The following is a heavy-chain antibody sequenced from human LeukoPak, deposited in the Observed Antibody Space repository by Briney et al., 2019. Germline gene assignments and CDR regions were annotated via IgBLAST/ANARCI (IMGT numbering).Heavy chain of an antibody. CDR2: INPNSGGT. Sequence: ASVKVSCKASGYTFTDYYMHWVRQAPGQGLEWMGWINPNSGGTNYAQKFQGRVTMTRDTSISTAYMELSRLRSDDTAVYYCATLEQLGTHFDYWGQGTLVTVSS. V-gene: IGHV1-2*02. CDR1: GYTFTDYY. J-gene: IGHJ4*02. CDR3: ATLEQLGTHFDY. D-gene: IGHD6-13*01.